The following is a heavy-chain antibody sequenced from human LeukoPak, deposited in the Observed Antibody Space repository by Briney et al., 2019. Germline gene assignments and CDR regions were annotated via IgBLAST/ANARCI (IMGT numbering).Heavy chain of an antibody. V-gene: IGHV3-74*01. CDR1: GNYW. J-gene: IGHJ4*02. CDR3: VSFYETC. Sequence: GGSLRLSCAASGNYWMHWVRQAPGRGLVWVSHINSDGSWTSYADSVKGRFTISKDNAKNTVYLQMNSLRAEDTAVYYCVSFYETCWGRGTLVTVSS. D-gene: IGHD2/OR15-2a*01. CDR2: INSDGSWT.